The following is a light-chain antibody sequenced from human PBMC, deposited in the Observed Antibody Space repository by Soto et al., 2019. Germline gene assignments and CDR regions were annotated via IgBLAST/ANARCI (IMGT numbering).Light chain of an antibody. J-gene: IGKJ4*01. V-gene: IGKV3-20*01. CDR2: GTS. CDR1: QSISNDH. Sequence: EIVLTQSPGTLSLSXWXXAXXXXRASQSISNDHLAWYQQKPGQAPRLLIHGTSNRATGIPDRFSGSGSGTDFTLTFSRLEPEDFAVYYCEYYGTSITFGGGTKVDIK. CDR3: EYYGTSIT.